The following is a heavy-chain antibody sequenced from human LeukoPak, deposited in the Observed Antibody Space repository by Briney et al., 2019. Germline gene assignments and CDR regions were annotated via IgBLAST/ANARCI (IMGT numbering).Heavy chain of an antibody. CDR1: GGTFSSYA. D-gene: IGHD6-19*01. V-gene: IGHV1-69*04. J-gene: IGHJ4*02. CDR3: ARDLEGSSGSDY. CDR2: IIPILGIA. Sequence: SVKVSCKASGGTFSSYAISWVRQAPGQGLEWMGRIIPILGIANNAQKFQGRVTITADKSTSTAYMELSSLRSEDTAVYYCARDLEGSSGSDYWGQGTLVTVSS.